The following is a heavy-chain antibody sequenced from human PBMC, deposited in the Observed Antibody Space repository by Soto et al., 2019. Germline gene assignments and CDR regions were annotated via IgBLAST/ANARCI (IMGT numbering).Heavy chain of an antibody. CDR1: GFTFSSYW. V-gene: IGHV3-74*01. Sequence: EVQLVESGGGLVQPGGSLRLSCAASGFTFSSYWMHWVRQAPGKGLVWVSRINSGGSSTSYADSVKGRFTISRDNAKSTLYLQMNSLRAEDTAVYYCVRTSLVVAAATREDYWGQGTLVTVSS. CDR3: VRTSLVVAAATREDY. D-gene: IGHD2-15*01. J-gene: IGHJ4*02. CDR2: INSGGSST.